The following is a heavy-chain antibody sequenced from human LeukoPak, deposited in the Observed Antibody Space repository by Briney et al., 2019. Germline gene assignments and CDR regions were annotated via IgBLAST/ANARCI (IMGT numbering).Heavy chain of an antibody. J-gene: IGHJ5*02. D-gene: IGHD2-21*02. CDR3: ARDVAADCGGDCYSGNWFDP. V-gene: IGHV1-69*05. CDR1: GGTFSSYA. Sequence: SVKVSCKASGGTFSSYAISWVRQAPGQGLEWMGGIIPIFGTANYAQKFQGRVTITTDESTSTAYMELSSLRSEDTAVYYCARDVAADCGGDCYSGNWFDPWGQGTLVTVSS. CDR2: IIPIFGTA.